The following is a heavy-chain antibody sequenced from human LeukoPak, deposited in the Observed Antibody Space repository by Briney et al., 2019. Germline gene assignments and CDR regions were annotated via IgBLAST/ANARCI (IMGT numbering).Heavy chain of an antibody. CDR1: VYTFTSYD. V-gene: IGHV1-8*01. CDR3: ARGRKGAIFGVVFNCFDP. D-gene: IGHD3-3*01. Sequence: ASVKVSCKASVYTFTSYDINGVRQATGQGLEGMGWMNPNSGNTGYAQKFQGRVTMTRDTSISTAFMELSSLRSEDTAVYYCARGRKGAIFGVVFNCFDPWGQGTLVTVSS. CDR2: MNPNSGNT. J-gene: IGHJ5*02.